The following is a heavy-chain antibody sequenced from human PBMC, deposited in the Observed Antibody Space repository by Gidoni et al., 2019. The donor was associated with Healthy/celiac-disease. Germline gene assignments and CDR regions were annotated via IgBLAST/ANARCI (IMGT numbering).Heavy chain of an antibody. D-gene: IGHD6-13*01. CDR1: GFTVSSNY. J-gene: IGHJ4*02. V-gene: IGHV3-66*01. CDR3: ARARVRKAAAGPLEYYFDY. Sequence: EVQLVESGGGLVQPGGSLRLSCAASGFTVSSNYMSWVRQAPGKGLEGVSVIYSGGSTYYADSVKGRFTISRDNSKNTLYLQMNSLRAEDTAVYYCARARVRKAAAGPLEYYFDYWGQGTLVTVSS. CDR2: IYSGGST.